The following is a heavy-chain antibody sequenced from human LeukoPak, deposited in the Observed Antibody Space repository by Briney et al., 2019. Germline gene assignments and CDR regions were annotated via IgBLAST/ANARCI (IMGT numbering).Heavy chain of an antibody. J-gene: IGHJ4*02. V-gene: IGHV3-23*01. CDR2: ISGSGGST. CDR1: GFTFSSYA. D-gene: IGHD1-26*01. Sequence: GGSLRLSCAASGFTFSSYAMSWVRQAPGKGLEWVSAISGSGGSTYYADSVKGRFTISRDNSKNTLYLQMNSLRAKDTAVYYCAKYSGSYYGVDYWGQGTLVTVSS. CDR3: AKYSGSYYGVDY.